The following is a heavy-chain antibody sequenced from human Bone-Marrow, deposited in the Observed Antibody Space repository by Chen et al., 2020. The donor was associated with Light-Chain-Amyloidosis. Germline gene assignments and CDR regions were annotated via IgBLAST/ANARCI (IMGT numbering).Heavy chain of an antibody. J-gene: IGHJ5*01. Sequence: EAQLVESGGGLVQPGGSLRLSCAASGFPFSNHWMSWVRQAPGKGLEWVANIEQDGSEKYFVDSVRGRFIISRDNTKTSLYLQMTSLRAEDTAVYYCARWEYNSGWYWLDSWGQGTLVTVSS. D-gene: IGHD6-19*01. CDR3: ARWEYNSGWYWLDS. V-gene: IGHV3-7*01. CDR1: GFPFSNHW. CDR2: IEQDGSEK.